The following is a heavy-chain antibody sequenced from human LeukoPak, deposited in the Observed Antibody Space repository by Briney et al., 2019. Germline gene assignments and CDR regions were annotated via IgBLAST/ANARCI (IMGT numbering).Heavy chain of an antibody. V-gene: IGHV3-74*01. CDR3: ARVYYDFWSGPPRDYMDV. D-gene: IGHD3-3*01. CDR1: GFTFSSYW. Sequence: GGSLRLSCAASGFTFSSYWMHWVRQAPGKGLVWVSRINSDGSSTSYADSVKGRSTISRDNAKNTLYLQMNSLRAEDTAVYYCARVYYDFWSGPPRDYMDVWGKGTTVTVSS. CDR2: INSDGSST. J-gene: IGHJ6*03.